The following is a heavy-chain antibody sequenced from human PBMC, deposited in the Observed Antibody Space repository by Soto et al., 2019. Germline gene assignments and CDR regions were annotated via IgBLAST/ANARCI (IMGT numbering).Heavy chain of an antibody. CDR3: AKAGRPFYDLWSENRFDP. D-gene: IGHD3-3*01. J-gene: IGHJ5*02. V-gene: IGHV3-23*01. CDR1: GFTFSSYA. CDR2: ISGSGGAT. Sequence: PGGSLILSCTASGFTFSSYAMTWVRQAPGKGLEWVSSISGSGGATYYADSVEGRFTISRDDSKNTLFLQMDSLRAEDTALYYCAKAGRPFYDLWSENRFDPWGQGTLVTVSS.